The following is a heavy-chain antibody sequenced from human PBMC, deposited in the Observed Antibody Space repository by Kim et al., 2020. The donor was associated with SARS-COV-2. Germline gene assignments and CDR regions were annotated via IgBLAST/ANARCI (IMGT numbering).Heavy chain of an antibody. D-gene: IGHD3-9*01. CDR3: ARDRVYDILTGYWSEPIDY. Sequence: ASVKVSCKASGYTFTSYGISWVRQAPGQGLEWMGWISAYNGNTNYAQKLQGRVTMTTDTSTSTAYMELRSLRSDDTSVYYCARDRVYDILTGYWSEPIDYWGQGTLVTVSS. V-gene: IGHV1-18*01. CDR1: GYTFTSYG. J-gene: IGHJ4*02. CDR2: ISAYNGNT.